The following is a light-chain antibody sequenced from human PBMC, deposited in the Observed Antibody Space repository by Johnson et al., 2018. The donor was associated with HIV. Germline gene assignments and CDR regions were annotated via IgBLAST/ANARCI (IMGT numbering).Light chain of an antibody. Sequence: QSVLTQSPSVSAAPGQKVTISCSGSGSNIGNTYVSWYQHLPGTAPKLLIYENNKRPSGIPDRFSDSGTLGITGLQTGDKADYYCGTWDSSLSAWVFGTGTKVTVL. CDR2: ENN. V-gene: IGLV1-51*02. CDR3: GTWDSSLSAWV. J-gene: IGLJ1*01. CDR1: GSNIGNTY.